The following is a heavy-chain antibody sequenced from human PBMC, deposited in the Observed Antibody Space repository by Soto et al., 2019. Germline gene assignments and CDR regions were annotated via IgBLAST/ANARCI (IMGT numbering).Heavy chain of an antibody. CDR1: GFTFSNSW. CDR2: INADGSSI. V-gene: IGHV3-74*01. Sequence: GGSLRLSCAASGFTFSNSWMHWVRQAPGRGLVWLSHINADGSSIRYADSVRGRLTISRDNAKNTLFLQMSSLTAEDTAVYFCARDRLNNAYNTFFDYWGQGT. CDR3: ARDRLNNAYNTFFDY. J-gene: IGHJ4*02. D-gene: IGHD1-1*01.